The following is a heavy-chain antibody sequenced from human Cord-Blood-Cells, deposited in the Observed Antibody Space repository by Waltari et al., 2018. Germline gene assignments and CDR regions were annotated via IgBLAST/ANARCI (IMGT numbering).Heavy chain of an antibody. CDR3: AREPSAWRQLGYYYYYMDV. CDR1: GGTFSSYA. J-gene: IGHJ6*03. Sequence: QVQLVQSGAEVKKPGSSVKVSCKASGGTFSSYAIRWVRQAPGQGLEWMGRIIPIVGIANYAQKFQGRVTITADKATSTAYMELSSLRSEDTAVYYCAREPSAWRQLGYYYYYMDVWGKGTTVTVSS. CDR2: IIPIVGIA. V-gene: IGHV1-69*09. D-gene: IGHD6-13*01.